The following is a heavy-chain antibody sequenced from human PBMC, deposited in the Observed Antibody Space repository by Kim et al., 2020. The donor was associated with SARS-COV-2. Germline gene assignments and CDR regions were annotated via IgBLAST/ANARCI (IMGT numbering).Heavy chain of an antibody. Sequence: GGSLRLSCAASGFTFSSYAMHWVRQAPGKGLEWVAVISYDGSNKYYADSVKGRFTISRDNSKNTLYLQMNSLRAEDTAVYYCARGRGFAAAGTHYGMDVWGQGTTVTVSS. CDR3: ARGRGFAAAGTHYGMDV. V-gene: IGHV3-30-3*01. CDR1: GFTFSSYA. D-gene: IGHD6-13*01. CDR2: ISYDGSNK. J-gene: IGHJ6*02.